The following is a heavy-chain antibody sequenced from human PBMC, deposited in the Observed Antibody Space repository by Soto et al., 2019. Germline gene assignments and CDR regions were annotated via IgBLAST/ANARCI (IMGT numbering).Heavy chain of an antibody. CDR1: GVSITSYY. Sequence: ASETLSLTCTVSGVSITSYYWRWIRQSPGKGLEWIGFISYSGNTNYNPSLKSRVIISRDTSRNEFSLRLTSVTAADTAVYYCATSSGPQSPIGDHWGQGTLVTVSS. J-gene: IGHJ4*02. CDR2: ISYSGNT. D-gene: IGHD6-19*01. CDR3: ATSSGPQSPIGDH. V-gene: IGHV4-59*08.